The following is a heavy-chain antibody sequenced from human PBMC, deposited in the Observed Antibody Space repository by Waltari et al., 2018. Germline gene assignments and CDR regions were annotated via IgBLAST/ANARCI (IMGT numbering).Heavy chain of an antibody. CDR2: IKQDGSEK. V-gene: IGHV3-7*01. CDR3: ATEPYSSSYYFDY. Sequence: EVQLVESGGGLVQPGGSLRLSCAASGFNFRSYWMSWVRQAPGKGLEWVANIKQDGSEKYYGDSVKGRFTISRDNAKNSLYLQMNSLRAEDTAVYYCATEPYSSSYYFDYWGQGTLVTVSS. J-gene: IGHJ4*02. D-gene: IGHD6-6*01. CDR1: GFNFRSYW.